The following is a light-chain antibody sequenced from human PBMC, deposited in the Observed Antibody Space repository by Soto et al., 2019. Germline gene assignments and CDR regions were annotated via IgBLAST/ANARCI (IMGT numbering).Light chain of an antibody. Sequence: EFVLTQSPGTLSFSPGERATLSCRASQTVRNNYLAWYQQKPGQAPRLLIYDASSRATGIPDRFSGGGSGTDFTLTISRLEPEDFAVYYCQQRSNWPITFGQGTRLEIK. CDR3: QQRSNWPIT. CDR1: QTVRNNY. CDR2: DAS. J-gene: IGKJ5*01. V-gene: IGKV3D-20*02.